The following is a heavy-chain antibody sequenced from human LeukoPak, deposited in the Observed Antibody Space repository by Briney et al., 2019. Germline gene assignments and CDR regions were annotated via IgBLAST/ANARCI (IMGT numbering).Heavy chain of an antibody. CDR1: GFTFSRFA. J-gene: IGHJ4*02. D-gene: IGHD4/OR15-4a*01. V-gene: IGHV3-23*01. CDR3: AKGHSDYGTGFDL. Sequence: GGSLRLSCAASGFTFSRFAISWVRQAPGKGLEPVSLISGAGDNTYYVDSVKGRFTISRDNSRNTLYLQMNSLRDEDTAVYYRAKGHSDYGTGFDLWGQGTLVTVSS. CDR2: ISGAGDNT.